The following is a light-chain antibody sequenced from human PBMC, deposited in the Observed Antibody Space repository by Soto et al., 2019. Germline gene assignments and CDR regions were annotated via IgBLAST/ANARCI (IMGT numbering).Light chain of an antibody. CDR1: QRVSRGY. CDR3: QQYGSSPP. CDR2: GAS. J-gene: IGKJ4*01. V-gene: IGKV3-20*01. Sequence: EIVLTQSPGTLSLSPGESATLSCRASQRVSRGYLAWYQQKPGQAPRLLIYGASSRATVIPDRFSGSGSGTDFTLTISRLDPEDFAVCYCQQYGSSPPFGGGNKVEIK.